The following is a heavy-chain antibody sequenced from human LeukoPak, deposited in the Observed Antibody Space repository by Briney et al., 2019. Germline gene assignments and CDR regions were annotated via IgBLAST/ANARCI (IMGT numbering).Heavy chain of an antibody. CDR3: AKLGGHPLHNYYVGV. V-gene: IGHV3-23*01. J-gene: IGHJ6*03. CDR2: ILDSGYIT. CDR1: GFTFSSYA. D-gene: IGHD3-16*01. Sequence: GGSLRLSCAASGFTFSSYAMSWVRQAPGKGLEWVSGILDSGYITYYASSVKGRFTIARANSNNTMYLQMNSLRAEDTAVYYCAKLGGHPLHNYYVGVWGKGTTVAVSS.